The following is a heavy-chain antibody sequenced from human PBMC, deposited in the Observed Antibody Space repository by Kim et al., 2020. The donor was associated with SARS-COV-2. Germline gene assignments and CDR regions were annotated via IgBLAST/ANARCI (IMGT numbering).Heavy chain of an antibody. D-gene: IGHD3-22*01. V-gene: IGHV3-74*01. CDR3: ARARPYYYDSSAELFY. Sequence: GGSLRLSCAASGFTFSSYWMHWVRQAPGKGLVWVSRINSDGSSTSYADSVKGRFTISRDNAKNTLYLQMNSLRAEDTAVYYCARARPYYYDSSAELFYWGQGTLVTVSS. CDR1: GFTFSSYW. CDR2: INSDGSST. J-gene: IGHJ4*02.